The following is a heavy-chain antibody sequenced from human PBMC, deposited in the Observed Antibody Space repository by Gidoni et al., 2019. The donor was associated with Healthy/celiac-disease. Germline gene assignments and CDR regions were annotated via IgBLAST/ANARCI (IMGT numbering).Heavy chain of an antibody. Sequence: QVQLVQSGAEVKKPGSSVKVSCKASGGTFSSYAISWVRQAPGQGLEWMGGIIPIFGTANYAQKFQGRVTITADKSTSTAYMELSSLRSEDTAVYYCASKWELPAHYYYYMDVWGKGTTVTVSS. V-gene: IGHV1-69*06. D-gene: IGHD1-26*01. CDR3: ASKWELPAHYYYYMDV. CDR1: GGTFSSYA. J-gene: IGHJ6*03. CDR2: IIPIFGTA.